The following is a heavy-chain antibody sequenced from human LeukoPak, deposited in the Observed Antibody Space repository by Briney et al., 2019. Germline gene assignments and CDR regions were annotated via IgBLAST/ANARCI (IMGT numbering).Heavy chain of an antibody. V-gene: IGHV3-7*05. D-gene: IGHD1-26*01. CDR2: IKEDGSER. CDR3: ARDRGVVGNYDY. CDR1: GFTFSTYW. Sequence: GGSLRLSCAASGFTFSTYWMSWVSQAPGKGLEWVANIKEDGSERYHVDSVKGRFTISRDNAKNSLYLQMNSLRADDTAVYYCARDRGVVGNYDYWGQGTLVTVSS. J-gene: IGHJ4*02.